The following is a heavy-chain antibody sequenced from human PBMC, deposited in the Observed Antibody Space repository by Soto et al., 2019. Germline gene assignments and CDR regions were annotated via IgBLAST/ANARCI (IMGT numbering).Heavy chain of an antibody. CDR3: AREKTSYGMDV. CDR1: GYTFTSYA. Sequence: ASVKVSCKASGYTFTSYAMHWVRQAPGQRLEWMGWINAGSGNTEYSQKFQGRVTITRNTSISTAYMELSSLRSEDTAVYYCAREKTSYGMDVWGQGTTVTVSS. V-gene: IGHV1-3*01. J-gene: IGHJ6*02. CDR2: INAGSGNT.